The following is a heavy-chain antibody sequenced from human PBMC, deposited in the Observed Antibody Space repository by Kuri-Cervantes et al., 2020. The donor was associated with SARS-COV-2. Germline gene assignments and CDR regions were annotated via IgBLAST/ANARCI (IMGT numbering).Heavy chain of an antibody. V-gene: IGHV1-69*13. J-gene: IGHJ6*03. Sequence: SVKVSCKASGGTFSSYAISWVRQAPGQGLEWMGGIIPIFGTANYARKFQGRVTITADESTSTAYMELSSLRSEDTAVYYCARGGGRYSGSYHYYYYMDVWGKGTTVTVSS. CDR3: ARGGGRYSGSYHYYYYMDV. CDR1: GGTFSSYA. CDR2: IIPIFGTA. D-gene: IGHD1-26*01.